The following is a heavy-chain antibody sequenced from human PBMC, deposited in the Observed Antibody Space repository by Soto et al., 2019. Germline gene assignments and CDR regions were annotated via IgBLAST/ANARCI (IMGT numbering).Heavy chain of an antibody. V-gene: IGHV3-9*01. CDR2: ISWNSGTI. J-gene: IGHJ6*02. Sequence: PGGSLRLSCAASGFSFDDYAMHWVRQAPGKGLEWVSGISWNSGTIGYADSVKGRSTISRDNAKNSLYLQMNSLRAEDTALYYCAKSTGGTANGMGVWGQGTTDTVSS. D-gene: IGHD2-8*02. CDR3: AKSTGGTANGMGV. CDR1: GFSFDDYA.